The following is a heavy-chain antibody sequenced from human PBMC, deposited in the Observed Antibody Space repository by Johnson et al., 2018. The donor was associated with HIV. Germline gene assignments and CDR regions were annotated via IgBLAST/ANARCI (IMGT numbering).Heavy chain of an antibody. CDR1: GFTFSSYG. Sequence: QVQLMESGGGVVQPGGSLRLSCAASGFTFSSYGMHWVRQAPGKGLEWVSVLFSGGSTYYADSVKGRFSISRDNAKNSLYLQMNSLRAEDTALYYCARHYDILTDPDAFDVWGQGTMVTVSS. CDR3: ARHYDILTDPDAFDV. V-gene: IGHV3-NL1*01. J-gene: IGHJ3*01. CDR2: LFSGGST. D-gene: IGHD3-9*01.